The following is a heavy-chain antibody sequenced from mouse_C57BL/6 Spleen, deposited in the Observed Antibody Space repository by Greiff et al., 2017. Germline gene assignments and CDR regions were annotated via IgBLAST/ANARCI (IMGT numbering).Heavy chain of an antibody. V-gene: IGHV5-16*01. D-gene: IGHD2-1*01. Sequence: EVKVVESEGGLVQPGSSMKLSCTASGFTFSDYYMAWVRQVPEKGLEWVANINYDGSSTDYLDSLKSRFIISRDNAKNFLYLQMSSLKSEDTATYYCARDRDGNYGYYAMDYWGQGTSVTVAS. CDR3: ARDRDGNYGYYAMDY. J-gene: IGHJ4*01. CDR1: GFTFSDYY. CDR2: INYDGSST.